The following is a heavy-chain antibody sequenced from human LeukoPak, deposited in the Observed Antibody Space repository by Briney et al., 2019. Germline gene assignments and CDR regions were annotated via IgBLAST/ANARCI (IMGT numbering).Heavy chain of an antibody. D-gene: IGHD5-24*01. V-gene: IGHV1-2*02. CDR2: VNPTSGGT. CDR3: ARVVVRDANNYKDY. CDR1: GYTFTGYY. Sequence: ASVKVSCKASGYTFTGYYMHWVRQAPGQGLEWMGWVNPTSGGTNYAQKFQGRVTMTRDTSISTAYMELSRLRSDDTAVYYCARVVVRDANNYKDYWGQGTLVTVSS. J-gene: IGHJ4*02.